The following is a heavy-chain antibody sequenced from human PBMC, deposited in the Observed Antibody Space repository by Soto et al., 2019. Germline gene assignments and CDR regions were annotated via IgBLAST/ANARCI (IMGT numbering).Heavy chain of an antibody. V-gene: IGHV1-18*04. D-gene: IGHD6-19*01. CDR3: AIPRSARSSSVRQWRVRDYYYGIDV. CDR2: LSAYNGNT. CDR1: GYTFTSYG. Sequence: ASVKFSCKASGYTFTSYGISWVRHARSQGIESMGCLSAYNGNTNYAQKFQGWVTMTRDTSISTAYMELSRLRSDDAAVYYCAIPRSARSSSVRQWRVRDYYYGIDVWVQGTTVTVSS. J-gene: IGHJ6*02.